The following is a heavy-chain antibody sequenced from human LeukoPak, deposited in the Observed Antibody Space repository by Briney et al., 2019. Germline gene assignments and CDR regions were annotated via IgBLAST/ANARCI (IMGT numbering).Heavy chain of an antibody. CDR1: GYTLTGNY. D-gene: IGHD7-27*01. CDR2: INPNSSGT. CDR3: SRQGTGDELDY. Sequence: ASVKVSCEASGYTLTGNYMHWVRQAPGQGLEWMGWINPNSSGTLYAQKFQGRVTMTRDTSITTAYMELRRLRSDDTAVYYCSRQGTGDELDYWGQGTLVTVSS. V-gene: IGHV1-2*02. J-gene: IGHJ4*02.